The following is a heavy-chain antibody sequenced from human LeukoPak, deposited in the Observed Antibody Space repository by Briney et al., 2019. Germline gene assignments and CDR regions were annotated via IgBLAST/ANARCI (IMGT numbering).Heavy chain of an antibody. CDR3: AKDRGHCINGVCHNYYYMDV. Sequence: TGGSLRLSCAASGFTFSSYAMSWVRQAPGKGLEWVSTISGSGADTYYADSVKGRFTISRDNSKNTLYLQINSLRAEDTAVYYCAKDRGHCINGVCHNYYYMDVWGTGTTVTVSS. CDR1: GFTFSSYA. CDR2: ISGSGADT. D-gene: IGHD2-8*01. V-gene: IGHV3-23*01. J-gene: IGHJ6*03.